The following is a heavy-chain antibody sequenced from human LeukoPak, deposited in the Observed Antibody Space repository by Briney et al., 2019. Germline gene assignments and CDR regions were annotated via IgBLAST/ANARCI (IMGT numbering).Heavy chain of an antibody. CDR1: GGSFSDYY. V-gene: IGHV4-34*01. J-gene: IGHJ4*02. CDR2: INHSETT. Sequence: SETLSLTRAVYGGSFSDYYWSWIRQPPGKGLEWIGEINHSETTNYSPSLKSRVSISVDTSKNQFSLKLNSVTAADAAMYYCASHYSSGSYRYTGSFDSWGQGMLVNVSS. CDR3: ASHYSSGSYRYTGSFDS. D-gene: IGHD3-16*02.